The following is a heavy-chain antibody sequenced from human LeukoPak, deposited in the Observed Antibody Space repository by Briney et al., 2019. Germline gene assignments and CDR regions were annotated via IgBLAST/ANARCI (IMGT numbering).Heavy chain of an antibody. D-gene: IGHD7-27*01. CDR3: ARERRGTGDPWFDY. J-gene: IGHJ4*02. CDR1: GGTFSSYA. Sequence: SVKVSCKASGGTFSSYAISWVRQAPGQGLEWMGRIIPIFGTANYAQKFQGRVTITTDESTSTAYMELSSLRSEDTAVYYCARERRGTGDPWFDYWGQGTLVTVSS. V-gene: IGHV1-69*05. CDR2: IIPIFGTA.